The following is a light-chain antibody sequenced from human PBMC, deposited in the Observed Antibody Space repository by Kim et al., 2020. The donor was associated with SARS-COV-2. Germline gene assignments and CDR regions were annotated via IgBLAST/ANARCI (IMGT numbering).Light chain of an antibody. V-gene: IGLV3-25*03. J-gene: IGLJ3*02. CDR1: ALPKQY. CDR2: KDS. CDR3: QSADSSGTYWV. Sequence: SYELTQPPSVSVSPGQTARITCSGDALPKQYAYWYQQKPGQAPVLVIYKDSERPSGIPERFSGSSSGTTVTLTINGVQAEDEADYYCQSADSSGTYWVFGGGTQLTVL.